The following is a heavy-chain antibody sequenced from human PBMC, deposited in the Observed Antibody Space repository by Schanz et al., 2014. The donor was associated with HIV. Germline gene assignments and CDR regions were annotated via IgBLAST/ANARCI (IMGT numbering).Heavy chain of an antibody. CDR3: ARDRMVYAQAPLYYFDY. CDR2: ISYDGSNK. J-gene: IGHJ4*02. V-gene: IGHV3-30*03. Sequence: QEQLVESGGGVVQPGRSLRLSCAASGFTFDSYGIHWVRQAPGKGLEWVAVISYDGSNKKYADSVKGRFTISRDNSKNTLYLQMNSLRAEDTAVYYCARDRMVYAQAPLYYFDYWGQGTLVTVSS. D-gene: IGHD2-8*01. CDR1: GFTFDSYG.